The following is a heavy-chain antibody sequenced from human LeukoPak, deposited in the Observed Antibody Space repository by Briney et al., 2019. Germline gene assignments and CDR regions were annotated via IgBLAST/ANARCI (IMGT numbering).Heavy chain of an antibody. V-gene: IGHV4-34*09. D-gene: IGHD3-9*01. Sequence: PSETLSLTCAVYGGSFSGYYWSWIRQRPGKGLEWIGYTYGSSNYNPSLRNRLTISVDTSKNQFSLKLTSVTAADTAVYYCARELGRLVDYWGQGILVTVSS. CDR2: TYGSS. CDR3: ARELGRLVDY. J-gene: IGHJ4*02. CDR1: GGSFSGYY.